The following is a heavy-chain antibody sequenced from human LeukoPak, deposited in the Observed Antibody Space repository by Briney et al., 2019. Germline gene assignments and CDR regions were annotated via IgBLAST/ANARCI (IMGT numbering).Heavy chain of an antibody. V-gene: IGHV1-2*02. CDR3: ARVYSSGPEDY. J-gene: IGHJ4*02. Sequence: GASVKVSCKASGYTFTDYYMHWVRQAPGQGLEWMGWINPHSGGTDHAQKFQGRVTMTRDTSISTAYMELSRLRSDDTAVYYCARVYSSGPEDYWGQGTLVTVSS. CDR2: INPHSGGT. D-gene: IGHD6-19*01. CDR1: GYTFTDYY.